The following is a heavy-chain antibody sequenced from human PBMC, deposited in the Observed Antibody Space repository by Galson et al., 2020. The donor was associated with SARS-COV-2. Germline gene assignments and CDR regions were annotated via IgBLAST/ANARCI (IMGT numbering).Heavy chain of an antibody. Sequence: SETLSLTCAVSIGSMTSHYWSWIRQAPGKGLEWIGYISYSGSTTYNPSLKSRVTISIDTSKNQFSLKLTSVTAADTALYYCAKLAEGRRSSEDYWGQGTLVTVSS. V-gene: IGHV4-59*08. J-gene: IGHJ4*02. CDR3: AKLAEGRRSSEDY. CDR1: IGSMTSHY. D-gene: IGHD1-26*01. CDR2: ISYSGST.